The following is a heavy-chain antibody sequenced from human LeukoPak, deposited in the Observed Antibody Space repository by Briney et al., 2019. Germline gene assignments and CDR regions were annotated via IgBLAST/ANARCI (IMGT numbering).Heavy chain of an antibody. D-gene: IGHD4-17*01. CDR3: ARAFGAVTTKRGFDY. CDR1: GYTFTSYG. Sequence: ASVKVSCKASGYTFTSYGISWVRQAPGQGLEWMGWISDYNGNTNYAQKLQGKVTMTTDTSTSTAYMELRSLRSDDTAVYYCARAFGAVTTKRGFDYWGQGTLVTVSS. CDR2: ISDYNGNT. V-gene: IGHV1-18*01. J-gene: IGHJ4*02.